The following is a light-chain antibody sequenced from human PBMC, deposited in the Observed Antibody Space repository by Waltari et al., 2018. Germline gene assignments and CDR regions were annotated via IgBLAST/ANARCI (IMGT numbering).Light chain of an antibody. CDR3: CSYAGSGSSVV. V-gene: IGLV2-23*02. CDR1: SRDVGNYNL. Sequence: QSALTQHASVSGSPGPSITIPCTGTSRDVGNYNLVSWYQQHPGKAPKLIIYEVSQRPSGVSNRFSGSKSGTTASLTIAGLQAEDEADFYCCSYAGSGSSVVFGGGTKLTVL. J-gene: IGLJ2*01. CDR2: EVS.